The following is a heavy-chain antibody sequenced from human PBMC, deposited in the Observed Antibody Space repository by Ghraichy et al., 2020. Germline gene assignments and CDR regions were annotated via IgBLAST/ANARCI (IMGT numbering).Heavy chain of an antibody. CDR3: ARGRNYDFWSGYYYYFDY. Sequence: SETLSLTCAVYGGSFSGYYWSWIRQPPGKGLEWIGEINHSGSTNYNPSLKSRVTISVDTSKNQFSLKLSSVTAADTAVYYCARGRNYDFWSGYYYYFDYWGQGTLVTVSS. D-gene: IGHD3-3*01. CDR1: GGSFSGYY. J-gene: IGHJ4*02. CDR2: INHSGST. V-gene: IGHV4-34*01.